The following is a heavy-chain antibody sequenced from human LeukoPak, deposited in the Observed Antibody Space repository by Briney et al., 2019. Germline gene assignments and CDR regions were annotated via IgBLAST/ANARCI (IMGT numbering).Heavy chain of an antibody. CDR3: AREGLGYSYGQNWFDP. J-gene: IGHJ5*02. CDR2: IYTSGST. D-gene: IGHD5-18*01. V-gene: IGHV4-61*02. CDR1: GGSISSGSYY. Sequence: PSETLSLTCTVSGGSISSGSYYWSWIRQPAGKGLEWIGRIYTSGSTNYNPSLKSRVTISVDTSKNQFSLKLSSVIAADTAVYYCAREGLGYSYGQNWFDPWGQGTLVTVSS.